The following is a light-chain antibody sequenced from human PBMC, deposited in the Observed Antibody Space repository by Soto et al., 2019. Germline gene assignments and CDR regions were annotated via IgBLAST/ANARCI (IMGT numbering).Light chain of an antibody. Sequence: DIQMTQSPSTLSASVGDRVTITCRASQSISSWLAWYQQKPGKAPKLLIYKASSLESGVPSRFSGSGSGTELTLTISCLQPDDFATYYCQQYNSCLFGQGTRLEIK. J-gene: IGKJ5*01. V-gene: IGKV1-5*03. CDR2: KAS. CDR3: QQYNSCL. CDR1: QSISSW.